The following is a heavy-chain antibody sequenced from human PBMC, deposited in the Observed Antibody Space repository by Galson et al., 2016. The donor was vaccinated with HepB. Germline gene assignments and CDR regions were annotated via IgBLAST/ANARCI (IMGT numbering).Heavy chain of an antibody. V-gene: IGHV3-7*01. Sequence: LSCAASGFRFSAYWMAWVRQAPGKGLEYVANVNEDGSGTQYMDSAKGRFTISRDNAKNSVGLQMNSLRAEDTALYYCWSGYNSGIWGQGTRVTVSS. CDR3: WSGYNSGI. J-gene: IGHJ3*02. CDR1: GFRFSAYW. CDR2: VNEDGSGT. D-gene: IGHD6-19*01.